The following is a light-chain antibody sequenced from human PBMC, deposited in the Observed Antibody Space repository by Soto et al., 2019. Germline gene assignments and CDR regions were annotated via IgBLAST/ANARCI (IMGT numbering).Light chain of an antibody. CDR3: PQYGSSPLT. CDR1: ESVSSSY. Sequence: EIVLTQSPGTLSLSPGERATLSCRASESVSSSYLAWYQQKPGQAPRLLIYGASSRATGIPDRFSGSGSGTDFTLTISRLEPEDFAVYYCPQYGSSPLTLGGGTKVDIK. V-gene: IGKV3-20*01. J-gene: IGKJ4*01. CDR2: GAS.